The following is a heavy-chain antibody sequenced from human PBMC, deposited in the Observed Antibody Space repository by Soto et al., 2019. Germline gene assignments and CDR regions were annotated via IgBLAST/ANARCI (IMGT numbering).Heavy chain of an antibody. CDR3: ARASIASPGFDP. D-gene: IGHD6-6*01. CDR2: IYYSGSA. V-gene: IGHV4-59*01. CDR1: GGSITDYY. Sequence: NPSETLSLTCTVSGGSITDYYWNWIRQPPGKGLEWIGYIYYSGSAHYNPSLKSRVSISVGTSKKQVSLKLTSVTAADTALYYCARASIASPGFDPWGQGTLVTVSS. J-gene: IGHJ5*02.